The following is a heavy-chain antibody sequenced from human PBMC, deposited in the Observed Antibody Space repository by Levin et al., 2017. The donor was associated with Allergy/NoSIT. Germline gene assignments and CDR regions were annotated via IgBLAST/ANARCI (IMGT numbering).Heavy chain of an antibody. V-gene: IGHV3-30*18. CDR1: GFTFATYG. CDR2: IPYDGSMK. J-gene: IGHJ2*01. Sequence: GGSLRLSCAASGFTFATYGIHWVRQAPGKGLEWVAVIPYDGSMKYYADSVKGRFTISRDNSKNTVYLQLNSLRPEDTAVYYCAKDLNLYGSGSYYPVVGYFDLWGRGTLVTVSS. D-gene: IGHD3-10*01. CDR3: AKDLNLYGSGSYYPVVGYFDL.